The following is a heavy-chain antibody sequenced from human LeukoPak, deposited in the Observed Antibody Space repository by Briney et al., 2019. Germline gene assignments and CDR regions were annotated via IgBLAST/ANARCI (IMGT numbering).Heavy chain of an antibody. CDR1: GFTFSSYD. V-gene: IGHV3-33*01. J-gene: IGHJ4*02. Sequence: GRSLRLSCAASGFTFSSYDMHWVRQAPGKGLEWVVVIWYDGSNKYYADSVKGRFTISRDNSKNTLYLQMNSLRAEDTAVYYCARDLSSGWSLNYWGQGTLVTVSS. D-gene: IGHD6-19*01. CDR2: IWYDGSNK. CDR3: ARDLSSGWSLNY.